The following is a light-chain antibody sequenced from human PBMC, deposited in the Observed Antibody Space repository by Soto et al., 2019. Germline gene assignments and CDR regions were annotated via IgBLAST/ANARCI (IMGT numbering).Light chain of an antibody. Sequence: EIVLTQSPATLSLSPGERATLSCMASQSVSSYLAWYQQKPGQAPRLLIYDASNRATGIPARFSGSGSGTDFTLTISSLEPEDCAVYYCQQRSNWPPLTFGGGNKVEIK. CDR2: DAS. CDR1: QSVSSY. CDR3: QQRSNWPPLT. V-gene: IGKV3-11*01. J-gene: IGKJ4*01.